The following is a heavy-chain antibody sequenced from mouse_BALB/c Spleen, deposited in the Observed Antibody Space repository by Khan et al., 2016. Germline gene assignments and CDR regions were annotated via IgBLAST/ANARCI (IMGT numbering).Heavy chain of an antibody. CDR2: IDPANGNT. CDR1: GFNIKDTY. Sequence: IQLVQSGAELVKPGASVKLSCTASGFNIKDTYMHWVKQRPEQGLEWIGRIDPANGNTKYDPKFQGKATITADTSSNTAYLQLSSLTSEDTAVYYCSRVRPDYWGQGTTLTVSS. J-gene: IGHJ2*01. V-gene: IGHV14-3*02. CDR3: SRVRPDY.